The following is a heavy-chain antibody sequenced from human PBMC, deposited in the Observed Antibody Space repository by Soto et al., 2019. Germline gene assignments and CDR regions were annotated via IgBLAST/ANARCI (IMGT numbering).Heavy chain of an antibody. D-gene: IGHD1-1*01. Sequence: EVQLVESGGGLVQPGGSLRLSCAASGFTFSSYSMNWVRQAPGKGLEWVSSISASRTYIYYADSVRGRFTISRDNAENSLYLQMSSLRAEDTALYYCVREIWNGDPGCDYWGQGTLVTVSS. CDR2: ISASRTYI. J-gene: IGHJ4*02. CDR3: VREIWNGDPGCDY. CDR1: GFTFSSYS. V-gene: IGHV3-21*01.